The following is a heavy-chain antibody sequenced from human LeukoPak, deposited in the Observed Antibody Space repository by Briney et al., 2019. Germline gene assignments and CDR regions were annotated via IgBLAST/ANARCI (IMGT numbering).Heavy chain of an antibody. J-gene: IGHJ4*02. V-gene: IGHV4-59*08. Sequence: SETLSLTCTVSGGSIRSSYWSWIRQPPGKRLQWLGYIHHSGSTNYNPSLKSRVTISVDTSKNQFSLKLSSVTAADTAVYYCASQGYCSGGSCPFDYWGQGTLVTVSS. CDR2: IHHSGST. CDR3: ASQGYCSGGSCPFDY. D-gene: IGHD2-15*01. CDR1: GGSIRSSY.